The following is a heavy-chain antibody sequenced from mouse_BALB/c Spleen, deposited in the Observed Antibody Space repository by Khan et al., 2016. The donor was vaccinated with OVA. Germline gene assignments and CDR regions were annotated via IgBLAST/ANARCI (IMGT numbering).Heavy chain of an antibody. D-gene: IGHD1-1*01. V-gene: IGHV5-6*01. CDR3: ARLAYYYNSEGFAY. J-gene: IGHJ3*01. CDR1: GFTFSTYG. CDR2: INTGGAYT. Sequence: EMELVESGGDFVRPGGSLKLSCAASGFTFSTYGMSWVRQTPDKRLEWVATINTGGAYTYYPDTVKGRFTISRDNAKNTLYLQLSSLKSEDTAIYYCARLAYYYNSEGFAYWGRGTLVTVSA.